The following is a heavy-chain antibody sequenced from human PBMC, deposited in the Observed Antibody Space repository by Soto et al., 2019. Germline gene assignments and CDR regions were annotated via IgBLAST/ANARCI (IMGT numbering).Heavy chain of an antibody. V-gene: IGHV4-34*01. CDR1: GGSFSGYY. Sequence: SETLSLTCAVYGGSFSGYYWDWIRQPPGKGLEWIGEINPDGATNYTPSLRGRVTISIDTSRNQFSLKLSSVTAADTAVYYCARGQRSDPCFDYWGHGALVTVSS. J-gene: IGHJ4*01. CDR2: INPDGAT. CDR3: ARGQRSDPCFDY.